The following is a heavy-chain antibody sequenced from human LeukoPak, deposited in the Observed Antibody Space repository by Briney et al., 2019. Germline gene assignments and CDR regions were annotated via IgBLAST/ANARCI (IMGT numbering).Heavy chain of an antibody. Sequence: GGSLRLSCAASGFTFSSYSMTWVRQAPGKGLEWVSTISGNGGNIYYADSLKGRFTISRDNSKSILYLQINTLRAEDTAIYYCAKDQRQLDVGQLGILVTWGQGTLVTVSS. CDR2: ISGNGGNI. CDR3: AKDQRQLDVGQLGILVT. V-gene: IGHV3-23*01. D-gene: IGHD1-26*01. CDR1: GFTFSSYS. J-gene: IGHJ5*02.